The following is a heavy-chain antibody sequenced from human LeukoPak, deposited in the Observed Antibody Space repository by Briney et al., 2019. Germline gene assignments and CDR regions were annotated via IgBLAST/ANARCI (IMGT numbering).Heavy chain of an antibody. J-gene: IGHJ4*02. CDR1: GSTFSRYG. D-gene: IGHD1-26*01. CDR2: IWYDGSNE. Sequence: QPGGSLRLSCAASGSTFSRYGMHWVRQAPGKGLEWVAVIWYDGSNEYYADSVKGRFTIFRDNSKNTLHLQMNSLRAEDTAVYYCARPLVGDALDYWGQGTLVTVSS. CDR3: ARPLVGDALDY. V-gene: IGHV3-33*01.